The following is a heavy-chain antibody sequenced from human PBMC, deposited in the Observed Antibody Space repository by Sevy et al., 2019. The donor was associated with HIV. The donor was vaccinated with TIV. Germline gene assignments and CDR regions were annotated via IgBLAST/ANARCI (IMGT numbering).Heavy chain of an antibody. CDR2: ISASGGST. D-gene: IGHD3-10*01. Sequence: GGSLRLSCAASGFTFSSYAMSWVRQAPGKGLEWVSAISASGGSTCYSDSVKGRFTISRDNSKNTLYLQMNSLRAEDTAVYYSAKAPRKQYYYGSGSYYNDYWGQGTLVTVSS. CDR1: GFTFSSYA. V-gene: IGHV3-23*01. J-gene: IGHJ4*02. CDR3: AKAPRKQYYYGSGSYYNDY.